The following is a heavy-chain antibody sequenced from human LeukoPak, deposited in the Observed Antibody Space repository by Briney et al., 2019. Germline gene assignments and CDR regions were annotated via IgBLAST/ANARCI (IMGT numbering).Heavy chain of an antibody. CDR1: GGSISSGDYY. V-gene: IGHV4-30-4*01. D-gene: IGHD5-18*01. Sequence: PSETLSLTCTVSGGSISSGDYYWRWIRQPPGKGLEWIGYIYYSGSTYYNPSLKSRVTISVDTSKDQFSLKLSSVTAADTAVYYCARETRGYSYGLFFYYYGMDVWGQGTTVTVSS. J-gene: IGHJ6*02. CDR3: ARETRGYSYGLFFYYYGMDV. CDR2: IYYSGST.